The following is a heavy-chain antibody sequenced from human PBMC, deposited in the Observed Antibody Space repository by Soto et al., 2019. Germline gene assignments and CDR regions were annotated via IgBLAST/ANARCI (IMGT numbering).Heavy chain of an antibody. CDR2: ISSSSSYT. V-gene: IGHV3-11*05. Sequence: QVQVVESGGGLVKPGGSLRLSCAASGFTFSDYYMSWIRQAPGKGLEWVSYISSSSSYTNYADSVKGRFTISRDNAKNSLYLQMNSLRAEDTAVYYCARDSGSDWYFDLWGRGTLVTVSS. CDR1: GFTFSDYY. D-gene: IGHD3-10*01. J-gene: IGHJ2*01. CDR3: ARDSGSDWYFDL.